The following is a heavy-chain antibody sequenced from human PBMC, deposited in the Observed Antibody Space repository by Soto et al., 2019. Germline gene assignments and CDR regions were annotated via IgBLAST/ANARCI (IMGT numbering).Heavy chain of an antibody. CDR3: ARKAGNDYGDDY. V-gene: IGHV3-48*03. CDR2: ISGSGATI. D-gene: IGHD1-1*01. Sequence: GGSLRLSCAASGFTFSDYEMNWVRQAPGKGLEWVSFISGSGATINYADSVKGRFTVSRDNAKNSLFLQMNGLRAEDTAVYYCARKAGNDYGDDYWGQGTLVTVSS. CDR1: GFTFSDYE. J-gene: IGHJ4*02.